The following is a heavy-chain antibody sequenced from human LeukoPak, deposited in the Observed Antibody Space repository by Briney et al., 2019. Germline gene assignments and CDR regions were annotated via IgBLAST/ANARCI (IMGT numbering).Heavy chain of an antibody. D-gene: IGHD3-10*01. CDR1: GYTFTNNY. V-gene: IGHV1-18*04. CDR3: ARLSMVRGVITHFDY. J-gene: IGHJ4*02. CDR2: ISAYNGNT. Sequence: ASVKVSCKASGYTFTNNYMHWVRQAPGQGLEWMGWISAYNGNTNYAQKLQGRVTMTTDTSTSTAYMELRSLRSDDTAVYYCARLSMVRGVITHFDYWGQGTLVTVSS.